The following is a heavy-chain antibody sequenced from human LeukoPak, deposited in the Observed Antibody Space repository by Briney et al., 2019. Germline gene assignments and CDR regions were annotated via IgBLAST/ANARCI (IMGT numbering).Heavy chain of an antibody. CDR1: GYTFTGYY. CDR2: INPNSGGT. J-gene: IGHJ4*02. Sequence: ASVKVSCKASGYTFTGYYMHWVRQAPGQGLEWMGWINPNSGGTNYAQKFQGRVTMTRDTSISTAYMELSRLRSDDTAVYYCASPNVIYDSSGSPTDWGQGTLVTVSS. CDR3: ASPNVIYDSSGSPTD. D-gene: IGHD3-22*01. V-gene: IGHV1-2*02.